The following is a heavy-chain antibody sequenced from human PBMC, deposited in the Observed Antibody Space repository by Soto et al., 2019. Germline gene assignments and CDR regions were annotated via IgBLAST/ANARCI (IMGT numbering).Heavy chain of an antibody. CDR1: GYTFTSYY. D-gene: IGHD3-3*01. Sequence: ASVKVSCKASGYTFTSYYMHWVRQAPGQGLEWMGIINPSGGSTSYAQKFQGRVTMTRDTSTSTVYMELSSLRSEDTAVYYCAGELDFWSGNPSPMDVWGQGTAVTVSS. CDR3: AGELDFWSGNPSPMDV. CDR2: INPSGGST. V-gene: IGHV1-46*01. J-gene: IGHJ6*02.